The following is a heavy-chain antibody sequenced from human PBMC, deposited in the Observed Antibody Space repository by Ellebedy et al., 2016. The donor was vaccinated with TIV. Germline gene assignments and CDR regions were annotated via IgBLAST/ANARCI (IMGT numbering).Heavy chain of an antibody. V-gene: IGHV3-15*01. J-gene: IGHJ4*02. CDR3: TIALGGPFDY. CDR1: GFTFSNAW. CDR2: IKSKTAAGTT. Sequence: PGGSLRLSCAASGFTFSNAWMNWVRQAPGKGLEWVGRIKSKTAAGTTDYAAPVKGRFTISRDDSKNTLYLQMNSLKTEDTAVYYCTIALGGPFDYWGQGTLVTVSS. D-gene: IGHD3-10*01.